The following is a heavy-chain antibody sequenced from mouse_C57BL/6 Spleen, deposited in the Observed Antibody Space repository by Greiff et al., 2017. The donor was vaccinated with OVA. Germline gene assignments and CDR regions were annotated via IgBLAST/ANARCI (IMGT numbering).Heavy chain of an antibody. CDR1: GCTFTSYW. CDR3: AKGNSDYGNYGGFAY. V-gene: IGHV1-55*01. Sequence: VQLQQPGAELVKPGASVKMSCKASGCTFTSYWITWVKQRPGQGLEWIGDIYPGSGSTNYNEKFKSKATLTVDTSSSTAYMQLSSLTSEDSAVYYCAKGNSDYGNYGGFAYWGQGTLVTVSA. J-gene: IGHJ3*01. CDR2: IYPGSGST. D-gene: IGHD2-1*01.